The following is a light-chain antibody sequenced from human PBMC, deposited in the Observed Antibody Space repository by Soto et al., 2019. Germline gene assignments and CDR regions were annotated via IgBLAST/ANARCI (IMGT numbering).Light chain of an antibody. Sequence: ETLMTQSPATLSVSPGERATLSCRASQSVSSKLAWYQQKPGQAPRLLIYDASTRATGIPARFSGSGSGTEFTLTINSLQSEDFAVYYCQQHNNWPPWTFGQGTKVESK. CDR1: QSVSSK. CDR3: QQHNNWPPWT. CDR2: DAS. V-gene: IGKV3-15*01. J-gene: IGKJ1*01.